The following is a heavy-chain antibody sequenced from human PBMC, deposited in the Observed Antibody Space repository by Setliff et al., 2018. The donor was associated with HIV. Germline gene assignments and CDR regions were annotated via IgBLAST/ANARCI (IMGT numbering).Heavy chain of an antibody. CDR2: IKQDGSEK. CDR1: GFRFSDYY. V-gene: IGHV3-7*01. D-gene: IGHD2-2*01. CDR3: ARVGYCSSTSCYDY. J-gene: IGHJ4*02. Sequence: GGSLRLSCAASGFRFSDYYMTWVRQAPGKGLEWVANIKQDGSEKYYVDSVKGRFTISRDNAKNSLYLQMNSLRAEDTAVYYCARVGYCSSTSCYDYWGQGTLVTVSS.